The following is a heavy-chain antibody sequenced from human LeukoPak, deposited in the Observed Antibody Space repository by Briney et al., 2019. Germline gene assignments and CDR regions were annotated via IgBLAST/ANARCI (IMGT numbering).Heavy chain of an antibody. CDR2: ISPDGSTK. CDR3: ATGASGSWDF. CDR1: GFTFSRYW. Sequence: PGGSLRLSCAASGFTFSRYWMSWVRQPPGKGLEWVANISPDGSTKYHMDSVKGRFTISRDNAKDSLYLEMSRLRDDDTAMYYCATGASGSWDFGGQGTLVTVSS. J-gene: IGHJ4*02. D-gene: IGHD6-13*01. V-gene: IGHV3-7*03.